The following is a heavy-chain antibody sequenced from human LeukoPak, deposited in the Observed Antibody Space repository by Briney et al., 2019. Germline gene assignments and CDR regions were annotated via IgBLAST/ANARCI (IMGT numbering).Heavy chain of an antibody. V-gene: IGHV3-23*01. J-gene: IGHJ3*02. CDR1: GFTFSSYA. CDR3: AKDRSITIFGVVIIEAFDI. Sequence: GSLRLSCAASGFTFSSYAMSWVRQAPGKGLEWVSAISGSGGSTYYADSVKGRFTISRDNSKNTLYLQMNSLRAEDTAVYYCAKDRSITIFGVVIIEAFDIWGQGTMVTVSS. CDR2: ISGSGGST. D-gene: IGHD3-3*01.